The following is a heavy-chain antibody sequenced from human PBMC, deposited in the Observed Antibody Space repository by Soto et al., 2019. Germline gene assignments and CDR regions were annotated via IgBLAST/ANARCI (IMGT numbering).Heavy chain of an antibody. CDR1: GGSISSYY. Sequence: SETLSLTCTVSGGSISSYYWSWIRQPPGKGLEWIGYIYYSGSTNYNPSLKSRVTISVDTSKNQFSLKLSSVTAADTAVYYCRRGSQPRRNFPRYNCFHPGGQETLVTFS. D-gene: IGHD2-2*01. J-gene: IGHJ5*02. V-gene: IGHV4-59*01. CDR2: IYYSGST. CDR3: RRGSQPRRNFPRYNCFHP.